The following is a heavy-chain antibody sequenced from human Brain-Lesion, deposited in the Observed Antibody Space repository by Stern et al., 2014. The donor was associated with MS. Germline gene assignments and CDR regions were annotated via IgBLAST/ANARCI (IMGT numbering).Heavy chain of an antibody. J-gene: IGHJ4*02. Sequence: VQLVESGPGLVKPSETLSLTCTVSGGSINTNNYYWGWIRQPPGKGLEWIGNIYSSGSTFYSPSLKSRVTMSVDKSKHQVSLKLTSVTAADTAVYYCARTGDDFGDYSLSYWGQGTLVTVSS. V-gene: IGHV4-39*01. CDR1: GGSINTNNYY. CDR3: ARTGDDFGDYSLSY. CDR2: IYSSGST. D-gene: IGHD4-17*01.